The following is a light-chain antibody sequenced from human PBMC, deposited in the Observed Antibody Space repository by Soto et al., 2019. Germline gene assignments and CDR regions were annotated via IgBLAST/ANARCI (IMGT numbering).Light chain of an antibody. V-gene: IGKV3-15*01. Sequence: IVMTQSPATLSVSPGERATLSCRASQSVSSNLAWYQQKPGQAPRLLIYGASTRATGIPARFSGSGSGTEFTLTINSLQSEDFAVYCCQQYNNWPITFGQGTRLVI. J-gene: IGKJ5*01. CDR1: QSVSSN. CDR2: GAS. CDR3: QQYNNWPIT.